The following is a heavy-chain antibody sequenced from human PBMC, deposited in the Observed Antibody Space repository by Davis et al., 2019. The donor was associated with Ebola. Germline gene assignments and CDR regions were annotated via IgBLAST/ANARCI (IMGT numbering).Heavy chain of an antibody. D-gene: IGHD1-26*01. J-gene: IGHJ4*02. V-gene: IGHV1-18*01. CDR1: GYTFTSYA. CDR3: ARGSGSSFDY. CDR2: ISAYNGNT. Sequence: ASVKVSCKASGYTFTSYAMHWVRQAPGQRLEWMGWISAYNGNTNYAQKLQGRVTMTTDTSTSTAYMELSSLRSEDTAVYYCARGSGSSFDYWGQGTLVTVSS.